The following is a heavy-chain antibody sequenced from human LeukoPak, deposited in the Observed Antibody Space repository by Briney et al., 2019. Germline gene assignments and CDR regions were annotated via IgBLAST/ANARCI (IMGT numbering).Heavy chain of an antibody. CDR1: GYTFTGYY. J-gene: IGHJ3*02. V-gene: IGHV1-2*02. Sequence: ASVKVSCKASGYTFTGYYMHWVRQAPGQGLEWMGWINPNSGGTNYAQKFQGRVTMTRDTSISTAYMGLSRLRSDDTAVYYCARWVSGKSVTTASVVTFDIWGQGTMVTVSS. CDR2: INPNSGGT. CDR3: ARWVSGKSVTTASVVTFDI. D-gene: IGHD4-17*01.